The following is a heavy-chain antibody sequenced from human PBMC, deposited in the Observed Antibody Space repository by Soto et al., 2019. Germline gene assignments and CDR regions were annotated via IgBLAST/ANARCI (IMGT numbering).Heavy chain of an antibody. D-gene: IGHD4-17*01. CDR1: GFTFSSYG. CDR3: AKDRTTAATLGYFDL. J-gene: IGHJ2*01. Sequence: QVQLVESGGGVVQPGRSLRLSCAASGFTFSSYGMHWVRQAPGKGLEWVAIISYDGSYKYYADSVKGRFTISSDNSKNTLYLQMDSLRPEDTAVYYCAKDRTTAATLGYFDLWGRGTLASVSS. CDR2: ISYDGSYK. V-gene: IGHV3-30*18.